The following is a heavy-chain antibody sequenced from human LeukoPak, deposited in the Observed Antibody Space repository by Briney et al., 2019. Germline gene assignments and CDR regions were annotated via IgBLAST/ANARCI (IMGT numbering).Heavy chain of an antibody. CDR2: IKQDGRER. J-gene: IGHJ4*02. V-gene: IGHV3-7*01. D-gene: IGHD2-15*01. Sequence: PGGSLRLSCAASGFTFSSYWMSWVRQAPGKGLEWVANIKQDGRERYYVDSVKGRFTISRDNAKNSLYLQMNSLRAEDTAVYYCARKDCSGGSCYRNFDYWGQGTLVTVSS. CDR3: ARKDCSGGSCYRNFDY. CDR1: GFTFSSYW.